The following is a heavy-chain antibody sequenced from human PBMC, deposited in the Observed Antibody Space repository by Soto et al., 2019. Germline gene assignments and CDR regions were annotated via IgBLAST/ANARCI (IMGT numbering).Heavy chain of an antibody. CDR1: VYVMTNGYH. J-gene: IGHJ6*02. CDR3: TRIYCTTTSCFINGMDV. V-gene: IGHV4-38-2*01. D-gene: IGHD2-2*01. Sequence: PSEYLSLTCAVSVYVMTNGYHWGWIRQPPRKELEWIGTISHSGDTYYNPSLKSRVTISIDTAKNHLSLILSSVTAADTATYYCTRIYCTTTSCFINGMDVWGQGTTLAVSS. CDR2: ISHSGDT.